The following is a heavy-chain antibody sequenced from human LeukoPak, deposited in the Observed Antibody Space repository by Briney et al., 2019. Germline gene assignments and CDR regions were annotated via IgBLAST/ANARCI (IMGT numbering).Heavy chain of an antibody. CDR2: ISSSGSYI. Sequence: PGGSLRLSCAASGFTFSSYSMNWVRQAPGKGLEWVSSISSSGSYIYYADSVKGRFTISRDNAKNSLYLQMNSPRAEDTAVYYCARDRGGKIAARVDYWGQGTLVTVSS. D-gene: IGHD6-6*01. CDR1: GFTFSSYS. V-gene: IGHV3-21*01. CDR3: ARDRGGKIAARVDY. J-gene: IGHJ4*02.